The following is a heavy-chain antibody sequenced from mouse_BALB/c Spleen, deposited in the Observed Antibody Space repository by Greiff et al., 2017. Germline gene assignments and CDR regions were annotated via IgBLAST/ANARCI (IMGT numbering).Heavy chain of an antibody. Sequence: VQLQQSGAELVKPGASVKLSCTASGFNIKDTYMHWVKQRPEQGLEWIGRIEPANGNTKYDPKFQGKATITADTSSNTAYLQLSSLTSEDTAVYYCASGNYYGSSPSYWYFDVWGAGTTVTVSA. J-gene: IGHJ1*01. V-gene: IGHV14-3*02. D-gene: IGHD1-1*01. CDR1: GFNIKDTY. CDR2: IEPANGNT. CDR3: ASGNYYGSSPSYWYFDV.